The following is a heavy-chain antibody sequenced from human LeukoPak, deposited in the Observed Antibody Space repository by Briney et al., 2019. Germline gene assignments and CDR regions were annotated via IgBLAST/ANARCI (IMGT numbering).Heavy chain of an antibody. Sequence: GGSLRLSCTASGFTFGDYAMSWVRQAPGKGLEWVGFIRSKAYVGTTEYAASVKGRFTISRDDSKSIAYLQMNSLKTEDTAVYYCTRGCGVATICYFQHWGQGTLVTVSS. V-gene: IGHV3-49*04. CDR3: TRGCGVATICYFQH. CDR2: IRSKAYVGTT. J-gene: IGHJ1*01. CDR1: GFTFGDYA. D-gene: IGHD5-12*01.